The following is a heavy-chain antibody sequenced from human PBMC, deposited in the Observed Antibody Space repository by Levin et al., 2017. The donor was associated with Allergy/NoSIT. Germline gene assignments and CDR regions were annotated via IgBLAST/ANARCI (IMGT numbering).Heavy chain of an antibody. CDR3: AHSTRLYYDIFTGYYLADY. J-gene: IGHJ4*02. CDR1: GFSLSTSGVG. Sequence: SGPTLVKPTQTLTLTCTFSGFSLSTSGVGVGWIRQPPGKALEWLALIFWDDDKRYRPSLKSRLTITKDTSKNQVVLTMTNMDPVDTATYYCAHSTRLYYDIFTGYYLADYWGQGTLVTVSS. CDR2: IFWDDDK. D-gene: IGHD3-9*01. V-gene: IGHV2-5*02.